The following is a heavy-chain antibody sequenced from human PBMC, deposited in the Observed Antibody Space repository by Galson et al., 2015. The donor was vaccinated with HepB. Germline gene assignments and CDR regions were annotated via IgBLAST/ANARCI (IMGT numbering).Heavy chain of an antibody. V-gene: IGHV3-21*01. J-gene: IGHJ4*02. CDR2: ISSSSSYI. D-gene: IGHD1-26*01. CDR1: GFTFSSYA. Sequence: SLRLSCAASGFTFSSYAMHWVRRAPGKGLEWVSSISSSSSYIYYADSVKGRFTISRDNAKNSLYLQMNSLRAEDTAVYYCARASGGSYSYDSWGQGTLVTVSS. CDR3: ARASGGSYSYDS.